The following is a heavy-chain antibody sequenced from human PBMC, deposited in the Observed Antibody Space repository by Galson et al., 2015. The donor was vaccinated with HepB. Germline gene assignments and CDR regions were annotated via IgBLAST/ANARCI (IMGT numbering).Heavy chain of an antibody. CDR1: GYTFTGYQ. D-gene: IGHD3-3*01. V-gene: IGHV1-2*02. Sequence: SVKVSCKASGYTFTGYQMHWVRQAPGQGLEWMGWINPNGGGSKSAQKFQGRVTMTSDASSNTAFMELSRLKSDDTAVYYCARELRISSGYFLRYYGMDVWGQGTTVTVSS. CDR3: ARELRISSGYFLRYYGMDV. CDR2: INPNGGGS. J-gene: IGHJ6*02.